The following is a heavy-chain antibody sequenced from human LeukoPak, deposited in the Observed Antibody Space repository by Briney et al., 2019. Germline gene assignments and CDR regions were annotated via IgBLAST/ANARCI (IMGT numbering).Heavy chain of an antibody. D-gene: IGHD3-22*01. J-gene: IGHJ4*02. V-gene: IGHV1-2*02. CDR3: AMRKPYDSSGPFDY. CDR1: GYTFTGYY. Sequence: ASVKVSCKASGYTFTGYYMHWVRQAPGQGLEWMGWINPNSGGTNYAQKFQGRVTMTRDTSISTAYMELSRLRSEDTAMYYCAMRKPYDSSGPFDYWGQGTLVTVSS. CDR2: INPNSGGT.